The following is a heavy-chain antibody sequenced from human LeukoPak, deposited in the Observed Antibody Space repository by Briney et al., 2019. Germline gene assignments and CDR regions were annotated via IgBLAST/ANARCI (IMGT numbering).Heavy chain of an antibody. D-gene: IGHD3-3*01. CDR3: ARDSFGAIYYYYGMDV. Sequence: GASVKVSCKASGYTFTSYDINWVRQATGQGLEWMGWMNPNSGNTGYAQKFQGRVTMTRNTSISTAYMELSSLRSDDTAVYYCARDSFGAIYYYYGMDVWGQGTTITVSS. CDR2: MNPNSGNT. V-gene: IGHV1-8*01. CDR1: GYTFTSYD. J-gene: IGHJ6*02.